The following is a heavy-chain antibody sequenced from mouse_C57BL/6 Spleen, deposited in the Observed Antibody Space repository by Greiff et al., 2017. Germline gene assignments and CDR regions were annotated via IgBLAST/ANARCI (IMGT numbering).Heavy chain of an antibody. CDR1: GFTFSSYA. D-gene: IGHD6-1*01. CDR3: ARADSNRDY. Sequence: EVQLVESGGGLVKPGGSLKLSCAASGFTFSSYAMSWVRQTPEKRLEWVATISDGGSYTYYPDNVKGRFTISRDNAKNNLYLQMSHLKSEDTAMYYCARADSNRDYWGQGTSVTVSS. J-gene: IGHJ4*01. V-gene: IGHV5-4*01. CDR2: ISDGGSYT.